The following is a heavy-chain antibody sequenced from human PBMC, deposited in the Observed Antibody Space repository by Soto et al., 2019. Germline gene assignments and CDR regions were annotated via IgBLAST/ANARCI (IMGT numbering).Heavy chain of an antibody. Sequence: SETLSLTCTVSGGSISSYYWSWIRQPPGKGLEWIGYIYYSGSTNYNPSLKSRVTISVDTSKNQFSLKLSSVTAADTAVYYCARGGSSGWSYPDLDYWGQGTLVTVSS. V-gene: IGHV4-59*01. J-gene: IGHJ4*02. CDR1: GGSISSYY. CDR2: IYYSGST. D-gene: IGHD6-19*01. CDR3: ARGGSSGWSYPDLDY.